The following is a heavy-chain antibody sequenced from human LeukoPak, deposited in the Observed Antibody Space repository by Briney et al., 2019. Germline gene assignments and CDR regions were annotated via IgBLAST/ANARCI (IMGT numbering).Heavy chain of an antibody. Sequence: GGSLRLSCAASGFTFTTYWMTWVRQAPGKGLEWVANIKTDGSQKNYVDSVKGRFTISRDNAKNSVYLQMNSLRAEDTAVYYCAKDVQWLVRPYYFDYWGQGTLVTVSS. D-gene: IGHD6-19*01. CDR2: IKTDGSQK. CDR1: GFTFTTYW. CDR3: AKDVQWLVRPYYFDY. J-gene: IGHJ4*02. V-gene: IGHV3-7*03.